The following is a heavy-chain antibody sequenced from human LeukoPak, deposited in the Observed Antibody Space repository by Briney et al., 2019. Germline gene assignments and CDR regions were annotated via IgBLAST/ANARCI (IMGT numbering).Heavy chain of an antibody. CDR1: EYTFTTYY. J-gene: IGHJ4*02. CDR2: INPNSGDS. CDR3: ARGRGTSSFDY. V-gene: IGHV1-2*02. D-gene: IGHD6-6*01. Sequence: GASVKVSCKASEYTFTTYYFHWVRQAPGQGLEWMGWINPNSGDSKCTEKFQDRVTMTRDTSISTVYMELSRLRYDDTAVYYCARGRGTSSFDYWGQGTLDTVSS.